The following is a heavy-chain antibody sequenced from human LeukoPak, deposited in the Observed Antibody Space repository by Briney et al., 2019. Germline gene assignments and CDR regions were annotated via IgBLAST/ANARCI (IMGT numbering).Heavy chain of an antibody. Sequence: GGSLRLSCAASGLTFSNYAMSWVRQAAGMGLEWVSSISGRSGSTYYADSVKGRFTISRDNSKNTLYLQMNSLRAEDTAVYYCAKVGVVVPAAGDWFDPWGQGTLVTVSS. CDR2: ISGRSGST. CDR1: GLTFSNYA. CDR3: AKVGVVVPAAGDWFDP. J-gene: IGHJ5*02. V-gene: IGHV3-23*01. D-gene: IGHD2-2*01.